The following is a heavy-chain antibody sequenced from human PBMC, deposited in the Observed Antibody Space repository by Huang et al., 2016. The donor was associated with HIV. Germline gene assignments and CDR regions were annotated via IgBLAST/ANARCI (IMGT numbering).Heavy chain of an antibody. J-gene: IGHJ4*02. V-gene: IGHV1-8*01. CDR3: ATLPPVNYGRSGGRVRDY. Sequence: QVQLVQSGAEVKKPGASVKVSCKASGYTFSNYDINWVRQAPGQGLEWMGCMNPNSGNTGDERKFQGRVTMTRSTSISTAYMELSRLRFEDTAVYYCATLPPVNYGRSGGRVRDYWGQGSLVTVSS. CDR2: MNPNSGNT. D-gene: IGHD2-15*01. CDR1: GYTFSNYD.